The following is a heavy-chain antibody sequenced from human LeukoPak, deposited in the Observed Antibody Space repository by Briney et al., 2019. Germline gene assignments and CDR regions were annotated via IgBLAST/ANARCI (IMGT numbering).Heavy chain of an antibody. CDR2: ISYDGSNK. CDR3: AKGMYYYDSSGYYLFDY. D-gene: IGHD3-22*01. J-gene: IGHJ4*02. Sequence: GGSLRLSCAASGFTFSSYAMHWVRQAPGKGLEWVAVISYDGSNKYYADSVKGRFTISRDNSKNTLYLQMNSLRAEDTAVYYCAKGMYYYDSSGYYLFDYWGQGTLVTVSS. CDR1: GFTFSSYA. V-gene: IGHV3-30*04.